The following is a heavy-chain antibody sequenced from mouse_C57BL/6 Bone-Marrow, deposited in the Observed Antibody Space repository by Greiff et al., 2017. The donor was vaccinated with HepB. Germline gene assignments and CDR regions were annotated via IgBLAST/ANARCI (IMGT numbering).Heavy chain of an antibody. Sequence: EVQVVESGGGLVQPGGSMKLSCAASGFTFSDAWMDWVRQSPEKGLEWVAEIRNKANNHATYYAESVKGRFTISRDDSKSSVYLQMNSLRAEDTGIYYCTSGNYNYAMDYWGQGTSVTVSS. D-gene: IGHD2-1*01. CDR2: IRNKANNHAT. CDR1: GFTFSDAW. CDR3: TSGNYNYAMDY. J-gene: IGHJ4*01. V-gene: IGHV6-6*01.